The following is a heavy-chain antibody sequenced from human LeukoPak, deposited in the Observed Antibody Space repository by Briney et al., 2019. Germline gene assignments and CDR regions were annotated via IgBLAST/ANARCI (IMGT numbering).Heavy chain of an antibody. D-gene: IGHD1-26*01. J-gene: IGHJ5*01. V-gene: IGHV3-23*01. CDR3: AICYYRRACYLFDS. CDR2: IRRSGDDT. Sequence: GGSLTHLYGLSGFHFYNHPKMWPRQAPGKGPEWVSLIRRSGDDTNYADSVRGRFTISRDNSKNTLYLLMKSLRGEDRAVFYWAICYYRRACYLFDSWGQGTLVTVSS. CDR1: GFHFYNHP.